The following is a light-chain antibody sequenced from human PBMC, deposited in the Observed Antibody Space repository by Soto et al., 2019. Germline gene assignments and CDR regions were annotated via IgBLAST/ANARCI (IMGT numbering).Light chain of an antibody. CDR2: DVS. Sequence: LFLPQSLATLSLSPGKRDTRSRRASQNISNYLIWYQQKPGQDPRILIYDVSNRATGIQARFSGSGSGTDFVLTISSLEPEDFGVYYRQPRNNWVPFGGGHQVDIK. CDR3: QPRNNWVP. CDR1: QNISNY. J-gene: IGKJ4*01. V-gene: IGKV3-11*01.